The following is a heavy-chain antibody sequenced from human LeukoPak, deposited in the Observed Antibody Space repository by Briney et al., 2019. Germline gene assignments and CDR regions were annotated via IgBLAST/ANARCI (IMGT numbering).Heavy chain of an antibody. Sequence: GGSLRLSCAASGFTFSSYAMSWVRQAPGEGLEWVSAISGSGGSTYYADSVKGRFTISRDNSKNTLYLQMNSLRAEDTAVYYCAKKVNYDSSGYYAYWGQGTLVTVSS. V-gene: IGHV3-23*01. CDR2: ISGSGGST. CDR3: AKKVNYDSSGYYAY. CDR1: GFTFSSYA. J-gene: IGHJ4*02. D-gene: IGHD3-22*01.